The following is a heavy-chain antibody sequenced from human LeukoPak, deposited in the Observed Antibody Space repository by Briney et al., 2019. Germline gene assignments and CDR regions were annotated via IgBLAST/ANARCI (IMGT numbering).Heavy chain of an antibody. J-gene: IGHJ6*03. CDR2: ISDNGGNT. V-gene: IGHV3-23*01. Sequence: GGSLRLSCAASGFTFSIYGMGWVRQAPGKGLEWVSSISDNGGNTHYADSAKGRFTISRDNSKNTLYLQMNSLRAEDTAVYYCAKGTGYCSGGSCYNYYYYMDVWGKGTTVTVSS. D-gene: IGHD2-15*01. CDR1: GFTFSIYG. CDR3: AKGTGYCSGGSCYNYYYYMDV.